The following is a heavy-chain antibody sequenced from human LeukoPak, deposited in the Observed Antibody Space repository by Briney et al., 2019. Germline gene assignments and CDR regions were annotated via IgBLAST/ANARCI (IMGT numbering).Heavy chain of an antibody. V-gene: IGHV1-2*04. D-gene: IGHD2-2*01. CDR1: GYTFTGYY. CDR2: INPNSGGT. CDR3: ASPDCSSTSCHGLQH. Sequence: ASVKVSCKASGYTFTGYYMHWVRQAPGQGLEWMGWINPNSGGTNYAQKFQGWVTMTRDTSISTAYMELSRLRSEDTAVYYCASPDCSSTSCHGLQHWGQGTLVTVSS. J-gene: IGHJ1*01.